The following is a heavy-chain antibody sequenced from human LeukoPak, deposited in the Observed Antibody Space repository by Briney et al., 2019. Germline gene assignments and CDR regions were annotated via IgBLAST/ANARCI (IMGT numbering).Heavy chain of an antibody. Sequence: PGGSLRLSYAASGFTFSSYAMSWVRQAPGKGLEWVSAISGSGGSTYYADSVRGRFTISRDNSMNTLHLQMNSLRAEDTAVYYCASVPFVVIIGEYFQHWGQGTLVTVSS. D-gene: IGHD3-22*01. V-gene: IGHV3-23*01. J-gene: IGHJ1*01. CDR1: GFTFSSYA. CDR2: ISGSGGST. CDR3: ASVPFVVIIGEYFQH.